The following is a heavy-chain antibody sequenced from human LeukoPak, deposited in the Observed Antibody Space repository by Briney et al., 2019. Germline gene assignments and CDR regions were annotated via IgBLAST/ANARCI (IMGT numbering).Heavy chain of an antibody. CDR2: IIPIFGTA. CDR3: ARGYYYDSSGYAFDY. Sequence: SVKVSCKVSGYTLTELSMHWVRQAPGKGLEWMGRIIPIFGTANYAQKFQGRVTITTDESTSTAYMELSSLRSEDTAVYYCARGYYYDSSGYAFDYWGQGTLVTVSS. J-gene: IGHJ4*02. CDR1: GYTLTELS. D-gene: IGHD3-22*01. V-gene: IGHV1-69*05.